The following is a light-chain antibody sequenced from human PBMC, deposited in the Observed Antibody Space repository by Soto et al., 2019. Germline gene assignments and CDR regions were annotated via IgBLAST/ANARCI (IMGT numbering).Light chain of an antibody. CDR2: AAS. J-gene: IGKJ2*01. Sequence: AIRMTQSPSSLSASTGDRVTITCRASQGIRSYLAWYQQKPGKAPKLLIYAASTLQSGVPSRFSGSGSGTDFTLTISGLQSEDFATYYCQQYYSYPRNTFGQGTKLEIK. CDR3: QQYYSYPRNT. CDR1: QGIRSY. V-gene: IGKV1-8*01.